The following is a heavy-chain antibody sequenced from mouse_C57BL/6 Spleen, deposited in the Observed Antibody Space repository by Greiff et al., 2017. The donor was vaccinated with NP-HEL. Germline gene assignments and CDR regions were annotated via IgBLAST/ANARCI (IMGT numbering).Heavy chain of an antibody. CDR1: GYSFTDYN. CDR2: INPNYGTT. D-gene: IGHD1-1*01. J-gene: IGHJ1*03. CDR3: AREGYYYGSSPSGYFDV. Sequence: EVKLMESGPELVKPGASVKISCKASGYSFTDYNMNWVKQSNGKSLEWIGVINPNYGTTSYNQKFKGKATLTVDQSSSTAYMQLNSLTSEDSAVYYCAREGYYYGSSPSGYFDVWGTGTTVTVSS. V-gene: IGHV1-39*01.